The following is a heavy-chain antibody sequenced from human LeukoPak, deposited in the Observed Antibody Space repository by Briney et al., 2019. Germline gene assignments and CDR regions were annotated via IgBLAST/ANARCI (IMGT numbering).Heavy chain of an antibody. V-gene: IGHV3-53*01. J-gene: IGHJ4*02. D-gene: IGHD5-18*01. CDR1: GFTVSSNY. Sequence: GGSLRLSCAVSGFTVSSNYMSWVRQAPGKGLEWVSVIYTGGTTYYADSVKGRFTISRDNSKNTLYLQMNSLRAEDTAVYYCAKDLDTAMVRDIDYWGQGTLVTVSS. CDR2: IYTGGTT. CDR3: AKDLDTAMVRDIDY.